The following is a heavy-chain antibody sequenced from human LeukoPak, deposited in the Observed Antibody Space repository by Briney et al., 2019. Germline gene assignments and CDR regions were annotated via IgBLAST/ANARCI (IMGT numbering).Heavy chain of an antibody. Sequence: PSETLSLTCGVSGGSIDSTNYWSWVRQAPGRGLEWIGEIAHDGTRNYNSSLRSRVAMSFDRANNYLSLSLTAVTAADTALYSCTRENRPFCPFAFWGQGVLFTVSS. CDR2: IAHDGTR. D-gene: IGHD2/OR15-2a*01. CDR3: TRENRPFCPFAF. CDR1: GGSIDSTNY. J-gene: IGHJ4*02. V-gene: IGHV4-4*02.